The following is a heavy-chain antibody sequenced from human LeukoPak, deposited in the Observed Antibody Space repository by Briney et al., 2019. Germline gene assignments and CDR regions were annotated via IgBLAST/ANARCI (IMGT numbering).Heavy chain of an antibody. Sequence: GGALRLSCAASGFTFGIYAMTWVRQAPGKGLQWVSAITGSGGSTYYADSVKGRFTISRDNSKNTLYLRMNGLRAEDTAVYYFWALPRGPTGYGGYGGEDYWGQGTLVTVSS. D-gene: IGHD5-12*01. J-gene: IGHJ4*02. CDR1: GFTFGIYA. CDR2: ITGSGGST. CDR3: WALPRGPTGYGGYGGEDY. V-gene: IGHV3-23*01.